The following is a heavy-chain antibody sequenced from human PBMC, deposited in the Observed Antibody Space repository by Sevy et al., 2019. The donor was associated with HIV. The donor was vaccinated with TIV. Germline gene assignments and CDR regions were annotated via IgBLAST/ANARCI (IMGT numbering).Heavy chain of an antibody. CDR2: LKNDGTEE. J-gene: IGHJ4*02. CDR1: GLTFSNSW. D-gene: IGHD1-26*01. Sequence: GGSLRLSCAASGLTFSNSWMSWVRQTPAKGLEWVANLKNDGTEEYYVDSVKGRFTISRDNAKNSLYLQMNGLRVEDTAVYYCGRDPYRGAIDYWGQGTLVTVSS. CDR3: GRDPYRGAIDY. V-gene: IGHV3-7*01.